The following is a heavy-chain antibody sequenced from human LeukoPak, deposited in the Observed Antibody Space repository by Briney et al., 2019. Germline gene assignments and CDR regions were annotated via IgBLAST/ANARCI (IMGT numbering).Heavy chain of an antibody. J-gene: IGHJ4*02. CDR3: ASHGSGSYYNFDY. V-gene: IGHV3-23*01. Sequence: GGSLRLSCAASGFTFSSYGMSWVRQAPGKGLEWVSAIGSSTGLTYYADSVKGRFTISRDNSKHTLYMQMNSLRAEDTAVYYCASHGSGSYYNFDYWGQGTLVTVSS. D-gene: IGHD3-10*01. CDR1: GFTFSSYG. CDR2: IGSSTGLT.